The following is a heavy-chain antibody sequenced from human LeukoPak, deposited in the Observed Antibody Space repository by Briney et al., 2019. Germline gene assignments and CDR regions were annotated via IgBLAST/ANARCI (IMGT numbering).Heavy chain of an antibody. D-gene: IGHD6-19*01. J-gene: IGHJ6*04. V-gene: IGHV4-38-2*02. CDR1: GYSISSGYY. CDR2: IYPSGST. Sequence: SETLSLTCTVSGYSISSGYYWSWIRQPAGKGLECLGRIYPSGSTNYNPSLKRRATISMSTSKNQFSLKLTSVTAADTAVYYCARGPRIAVAGTLAGMDVWGKGTTVTVSS. CDR3: ARGPRIAVAGTLAGMDV.